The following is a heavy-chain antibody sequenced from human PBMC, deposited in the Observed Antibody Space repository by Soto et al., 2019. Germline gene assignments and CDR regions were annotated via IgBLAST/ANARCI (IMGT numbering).Heavy chain of an antibody. D-gene: IGHD6-6*01. V-gene: IGHV3-21*01. CDR1: GFTFSSYS. CDR3: ARDWDRSSSYYYYYYMDV. Sequence: PGGSLRLSCAASGFTFSSYSMNWVRQAPGKGLEWVSSISSSSSYIYYADSVEGRFTISRDNAKNSPYLQMNSLRAEDTAVYYCARDWDRSSSYYYYYYMDVWGKGTTVTVSS. CDR2: ISSSSSYI. J-gene: IGHJ6*03.